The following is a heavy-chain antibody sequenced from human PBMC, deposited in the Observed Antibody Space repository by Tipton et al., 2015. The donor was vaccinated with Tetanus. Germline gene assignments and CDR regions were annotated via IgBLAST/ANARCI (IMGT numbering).Heavy chain of an antibody. V-gene: IGHV2-5*02. CDR1: GFSLSTNGVG. CDR2: IYWDDDQ. CDR3: AHTPKVVTAKGAFDV. J-gene: IGHJ3*01. D-gene: IGHD4-23*01. Sequence: LVKPTETLTLTCTCSGFSLSTNGVGVAWIRQSPGKALEWLALIYWDDDQRYRPSLKTRLAISRDTSRNQVVLRMSNMDPVDTGTYYCAHTPKVVTAKGAFDVWGQGTKVTVSS.